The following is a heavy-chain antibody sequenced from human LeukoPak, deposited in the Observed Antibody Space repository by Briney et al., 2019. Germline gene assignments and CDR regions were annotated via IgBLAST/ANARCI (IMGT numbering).Heavy chain of an antibody. V-gene: IGHV1-18*04. D-gene: IGHD3-9*01. CDR1: GYTFTSYG. J-gene: IGHJ3*02. CDR3: ARGSYFDWHDAFDI. Sequence: GASVKVSCKASGYTFTSYGISWVRRAPGQGLEWMGWISAYNGNTNYAQKLQGRVTMTTDTSTSTAYMELRSLRSDDTAVYYCARGSYFDWHDAFDIWGQGTMVTVSS. CDR2: ISAYNGNT.